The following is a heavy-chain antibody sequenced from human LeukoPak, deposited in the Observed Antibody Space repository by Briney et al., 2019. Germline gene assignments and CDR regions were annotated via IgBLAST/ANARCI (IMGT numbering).Heavy chain of an antibody. V-gene: IGHV1-46*01. D-gene: IGHD2-15*01. J-gene: IGHJ4*02. CDR2: INPSGGST. CDR1: GYTFTSYY. CDR3: AREDGGGHCFDF. Sequence: VASVKVSCKASGYTFTSYYMHWVRQAPGQGLEWMGIINPSGGSTSYAQKFQGRDTMTRDTSTSTVYMELSSLRSEDTAVYYCAREDGGGHCFDFWGQGTLVTVSS.